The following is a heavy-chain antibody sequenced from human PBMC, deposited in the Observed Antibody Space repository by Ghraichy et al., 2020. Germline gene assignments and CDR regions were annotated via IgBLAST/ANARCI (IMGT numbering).Heavy chain of an antibody. CDR3: ARTGGSAYYFDY. J-gene: IGHJ4*02. Sequence: SETLSLTCTVSGGSISSGGYYWSWIRQHPGKGLEWIGCIYYSGTTYYNPSLESRVTISVDTSQNQFSLKVSSVTAADTAVYYCARTGGSAYYFDYWGQGTLVTVSS. CDR1: GGSISSGGYY. V-gene: IGHV4-31*03. D-gene: IGHD3-10*01. CDR2: IYYSGTT.